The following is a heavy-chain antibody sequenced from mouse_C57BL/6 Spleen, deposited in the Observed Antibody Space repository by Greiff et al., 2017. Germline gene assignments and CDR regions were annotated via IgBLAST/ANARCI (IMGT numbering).Heavy chain of an antibody. CDR1: GFNINDYY. CDR3: ATSGLRRLGLDY. Sequence: VQLKQSGAELVRPGASVKLSCTASGFNINDYYMHWVKQRPEQGLEWIGRIDPEDGDTEYAPKFQGKATMTADTSSNTAYLQLSSLTSEDTAVYYCATSGLRRLGLDYWGQGTTLTVSS. D-gene: IGHD3-1*01. CDR2: IDPEDGDT. V-gene: IGHV14-1*01. J-gene: IGHJ2*01.